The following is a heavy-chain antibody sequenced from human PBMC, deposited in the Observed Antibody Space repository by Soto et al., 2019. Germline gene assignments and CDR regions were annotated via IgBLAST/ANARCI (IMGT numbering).Heavy chain of an antibody. V-gene: IGHV4-59*01. CDR3: ARNLHEFNLPNRFDP. Sequence: QVQLQESGPGLLKPSETLSLTCSVSGGSIANYYWSWIRQPPGKGLEWIGYVYYSGSTNYNPSLKSRVPNSVDTSRNLFSLKLTSVTAADTAMYFRARNLHEFNLPNRFDPWGQGTLVTVSS. J-gene: IGHJ5*02. CDR2: VYYSGST. CDR1: GGSIANYY. D-gene: IGHD4-4*01.